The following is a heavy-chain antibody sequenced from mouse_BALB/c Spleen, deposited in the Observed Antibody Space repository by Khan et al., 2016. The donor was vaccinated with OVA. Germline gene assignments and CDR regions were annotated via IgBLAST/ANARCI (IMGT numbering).Heavy chain of an antibody. V-gene: IGHV9-4*02. Sequence: QFQLVQSGPELKKPGETVRISCKASGYTFTTAGIQWVQKMPGKGLKWIGWINTHSGVPKYAEDFKGRFAFSLEISVNTAYLQITNLKNEDKATYFCERGGAAYYRNDGGSMEYWGQGTSVTVSS. CDR3: ERGGAAYYRNDGGSMEY. J-gene: IGHJ4*01. D-gene: IGHD2-14*01. CDR1: GYTFTTAG. CDR2: INTHSGVP.